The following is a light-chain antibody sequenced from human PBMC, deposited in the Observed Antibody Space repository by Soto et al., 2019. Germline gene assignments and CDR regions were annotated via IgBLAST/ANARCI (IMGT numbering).Light chain of an antibody. V-gene: IGLV2-8*01. CDR1: SSDVGSFNS. Sequence: QSVLTQPPSASGSPGQSVTISCTGTSSDVGSFNSVSWYQQHPGKAPKLMISEVGKRPSGVPDRFSGSKSGNTASLTVSGLQAEDEADYYCSSYAGSYSVVFGTGTKVTVL. CDR2: EVG. CDR3: SSYAGSYSVV. J-gene: IGLJ1*01.